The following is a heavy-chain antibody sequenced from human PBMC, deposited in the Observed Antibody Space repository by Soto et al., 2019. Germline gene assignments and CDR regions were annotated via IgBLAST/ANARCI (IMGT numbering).Heavy chain of an antibody. CDR2: ISAGGGSP. V-gene: IGHV3-23*01. CDR3: VKHAEYQLVSWFDP. Sequence: EVQLLESGGGLVQPGGSLRLSCAASGYSFSTYAMSWFRQAPGKGLEWVSGISAGGGSPFIADSVKGRFIISRDNAKDTLYSQMNSLTGEDTAIYYCVKHAEYQLVSWFDPWGQGTLVTVSS. D-gene: IGHD6-6*01. CDR1: GYSFSTYA. J-gene: IGHJ5*02.